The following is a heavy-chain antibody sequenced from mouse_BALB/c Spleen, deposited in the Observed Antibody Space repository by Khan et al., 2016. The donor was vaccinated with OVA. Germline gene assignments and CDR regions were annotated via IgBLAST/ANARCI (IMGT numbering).Heavy chain of an antibody. CDR2: ISYSGST. D-gene: IGHD3-3*01. J-gene: IGHJ2*01. V-gene: IGHV3-2*02. CDR3: ARTARIKY. Sequence: VQLKESGPGLVKPSQSLSLTCTVTGYSITSDYVWNWIRQFPGNKLEWMGYISYSGSTNYNPSLKSRTSITRDTSKNQFFLLLKSVTTEDAATSYCARTARIKYWGQGTTLTVSA. CDR1: GYSITSDYV.